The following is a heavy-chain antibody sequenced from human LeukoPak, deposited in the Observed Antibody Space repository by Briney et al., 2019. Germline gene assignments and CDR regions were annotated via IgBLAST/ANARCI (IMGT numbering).Heavy chain of an antibody. CDR1: GFTFRTSA. D-gene: IGHD1-1*01. Sequence: GGSLRLSCAASGFTFRTSAMSWVRRAPGKGLEWVSSISGNAHSTYYADSVKGRFTISRDNSKNTLYLQMNSLRAEDTAVYYCATDLRTPSAWGQGALVTVSS. CDR2: ISGNAHST. CDR3: ATDLRTPSA. J-gene: IGHJ5*02. V-gene: IGHV3-23*01.